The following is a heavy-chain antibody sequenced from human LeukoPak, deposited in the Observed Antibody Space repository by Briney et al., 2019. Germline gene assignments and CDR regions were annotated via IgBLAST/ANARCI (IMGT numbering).Heavy chain of an antibody. CDR1: GFIFSSYW. CDR3: AREASDILTGYYDNNWFDP. V-gene: IGHV3-7*01. D-gene: IGHD3-9*01. CDR2: KKEDGSEK. J-gene: IGHJ5*02. Sequence: QPGGSLRLSCAVSGFIFSSYWMNWVRQAPGKGLEWVGKKKEDGSEKYYVDSVKGRLTISRDNAKNSTDLQMNSLRGEDTAVYYCAREASDILTGYYDNNWFDPWGQGTLVTVSS.